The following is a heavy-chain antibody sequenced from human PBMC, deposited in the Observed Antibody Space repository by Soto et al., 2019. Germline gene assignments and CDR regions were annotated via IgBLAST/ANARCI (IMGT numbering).Heavy chain of an antibody. J-gene: IGHJ6*02. CDR2: ISYDGSNK. CDR3: ASHYGSGSYTYYGMDV. CDR1: GFTFSSYA. Sequence: GGSLRLSCAASGFTFSSYAMHWVRQAPGKGLEWVAVISYDGSNKYYADSVKGRFTISRDNSQNTLYLQMNSLRAEDTAVYYCASHYGSGSYTYYGMDVWGQGTTVTVSS. D-gene: IGHD3-10*01. V-gene: IGHV3-30-3*01.